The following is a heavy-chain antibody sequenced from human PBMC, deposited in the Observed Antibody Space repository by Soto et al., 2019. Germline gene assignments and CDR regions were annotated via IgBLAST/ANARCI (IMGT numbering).Heavy chain of an antibody. CDR2: IYPGDSDT. Sequence: PGESLKISCKGSGYSFTSYWIGWVRQMPGKGLEWMGIIYPGDSDTRYSPSFQGQVTISADKSISTAYLQWSSLKASDTAMYYCARSVHIRDPPHREFDYWGQRTLVTVSS. CDR3: ARSVHIRDPPHREFDY. J-gene: IGHJ4*02. V-gene: IGHV5-51*01. D-gene: IGHD2-21*01. CDR1: GYSFTSYW.